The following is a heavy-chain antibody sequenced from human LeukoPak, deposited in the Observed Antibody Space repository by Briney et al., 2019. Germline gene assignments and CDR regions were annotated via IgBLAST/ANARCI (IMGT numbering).Heavy chain of an antibody. CDR3: TRGAGWLIDY. Sequence: SETLSLTCTVSDNSISDYYRGWIRQPPGKGLEWIGYFHNSGTSTYNPSLKSRVTISADTSKNQFSLKLNSLTTADTAVYYCTRGAGWLIDYWGQGILVTVSS. J-gene: IGHJ4*02. V-gene: IGHV4-59*01. CDR1: DNSISDYY. D-gene: IGHD3-16*01. CDR2: FHNSGTS.